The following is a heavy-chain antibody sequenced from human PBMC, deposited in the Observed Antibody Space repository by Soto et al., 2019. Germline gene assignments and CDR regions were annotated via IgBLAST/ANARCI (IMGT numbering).Heavy chain of an antibody. CDR3: AKGGVTNTRFSFHY. J-gene: IGHJ4*02. CDR1: GFTFSSYA. Sequence: EVQLLESGGGLVQPGGSLRLSCAASGFTFSSYAMSWVRQAPGKGLEWVSSISGNGGYIYYADSVKGRFTISRDNSKNTLSLQMDILRADDTAVYYCAKGGVTNTRFSFHYWGQGSLVTVSS. D-gene: IGHD4-17*01. V-gene: IGHV3-23*01. CDR2: ISGNGGYI.